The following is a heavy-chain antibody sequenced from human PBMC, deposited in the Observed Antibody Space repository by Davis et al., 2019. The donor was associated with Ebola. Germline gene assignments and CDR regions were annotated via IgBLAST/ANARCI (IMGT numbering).Heavy chain of an antibody. Sequence: MPGGSLRLSCAVYGGSFSGYYWSWIRQPPGKGLEWIGEINHSGSTNYNPSLKSRVTISVDTSKNQFSLKLSSVTAADTAVYYCARGYLYYDYIWGSYRLSYFDYWGQGTLVTVSS. CDR2: INHSGST. CDR3: ARGYLYYDYIWGSYRLSYFDY. D-gene: IGHD3-16*02. V-gene: IGHV4-34*01. J-gene: IGHJ4*02. CDR1: GGSFSGYY.